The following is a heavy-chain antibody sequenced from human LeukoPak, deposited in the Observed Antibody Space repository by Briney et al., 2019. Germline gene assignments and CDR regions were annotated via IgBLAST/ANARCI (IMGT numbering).Heavy chain of an antibody. D-gene: IGHD5-18*01. CDR2: IWYDGSNK. Sequence: PGRSLRLSCAASGFTFSSYGMHWVRQAPGKGLEWVAVIWYDGSNKYYADSVKGRFTISRDNSKNTLYLQMNSLRAEDTAVYYCARASDTAMAYYYYYGMDVWGQGTTVTVSS. V-gene: IGHV3-33*01. J-gene: IGHJ6*02. CDR1: GFTFSSYG. CDR3: ARASDTAMAYYYYYGMDV.